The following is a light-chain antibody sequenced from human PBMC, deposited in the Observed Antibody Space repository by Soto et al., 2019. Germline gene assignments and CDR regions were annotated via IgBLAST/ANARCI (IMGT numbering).Light chain of an antibody. Sequence: DIQMTQSPFSLSASLGDRVTITCRASQSISDYLNWYQQKPGKGPKLLIFAASSLQVGVPSRFSGSGSGTDFTLTIGSLQPEDFATYFCQQSHSAPFTFGPGTKVDIK. J-gene: IGKJ3*01. CDR2: AAS. V-gene: IGKV1-39*01. CDR3: QQSHSAPFT. CDR1: QSISDY.